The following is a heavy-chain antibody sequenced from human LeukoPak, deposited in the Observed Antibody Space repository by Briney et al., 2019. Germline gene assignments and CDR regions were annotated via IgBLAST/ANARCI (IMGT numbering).Heavy chain of an antibody. CDR2: ISGSGGST. D-gene: IGHD1-26*01. V-gene: IGHV3-23*01. Sequence: GGSLRLSCAASGFTFRSYAMSWVRQAPGKGLEWVSAISGSGGSTYYADSVKGRFTISRDNSKNTLYLQMNSLRAECTAVYYCAIDPIVGATRQLGFFDYWGQGTLVTVSS. J-gene: IGHJ4*02. CDR1: GFTFRSYA. CDR3: AIDPIVGATRQLGFFDY.